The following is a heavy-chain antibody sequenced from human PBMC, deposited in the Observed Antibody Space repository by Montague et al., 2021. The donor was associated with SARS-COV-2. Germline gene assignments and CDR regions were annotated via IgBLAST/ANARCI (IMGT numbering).Heavy chain of an antibody. Sequence: PVLVKPTQTLTPTCTFSGFSLSTSGMCVSWIRQPPGKALEWLALXDWDDDKYYSTSLKTRLTISKDTSKNQVVLTMTNMDPVDTATYYCARIFDSSWPTFDYWGQGTLVTVSS. D-gene: IGHD6-13*01. CDR3: ARIFDSSWPTFDY. V-gene: IGHV2-70*01. CDR1: GFSLSTSGMC. CDR2: XDWDDDK. J-gene: IGHJ4*02.